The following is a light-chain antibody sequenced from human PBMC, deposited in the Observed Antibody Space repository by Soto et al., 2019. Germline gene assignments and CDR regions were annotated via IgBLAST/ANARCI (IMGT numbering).Light chain of an antibody. V-gene: IGKV1-39*01. CDR1: QSLSNH. CDR2: AAT. J-gene: IGKJ5*01. CDR3: QQYYRSSIT. Sequence: DIQMTQSPSSLSASVEDRVIITCRASQSLSNHLNWYQQKPGKAPKLLIFAATSLQSGVPSRFSGSRSGPDFTLTISSLQPEDFATYYCQQYYRSSITFGQGTRLEIK.